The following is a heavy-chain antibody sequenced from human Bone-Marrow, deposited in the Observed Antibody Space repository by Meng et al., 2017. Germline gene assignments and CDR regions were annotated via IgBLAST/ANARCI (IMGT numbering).Heavy chain of an antibody. CDR3: NWNDFGDY. J-gene: IGHJ4*02. Sequence: EVQLVGCGGGLVRPGGSLRLSCAASGFTFSNAWMSWVRQAPGRGLEWVARIKSKTDGETPDYAAPVKGRFTISRDDSKNTLYLQMHSLKTEDTAVYYCNWNDFGDYWGQGALVTVSS. D-gene: IGHD1-1*01. V-gene: IGHV3-15*01. CDR1: GFTFSNAW. CDR2: IKSKTDGETP.